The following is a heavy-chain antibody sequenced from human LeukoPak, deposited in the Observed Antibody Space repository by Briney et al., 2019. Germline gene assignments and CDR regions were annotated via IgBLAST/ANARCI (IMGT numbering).Heavy chain of an antibody. CDR1: GGSINSYY. J-gene: IGHJ5*02. Sequence: SETLSLTCTVSGGSINSYYWSWIRQPPGKGLEWIGYIYYSGSTNYNPSLKSRVTISVDTSKNRFSLKMSSVTAADTAVYYCARARDGHINNWFDPWGQGTLVIVSS. D-gene: IGHD5-24*01. V-gene: IGHV4-59*01. CDR2: IYYSGST. CDR3: ARARDGHINNWFDP.